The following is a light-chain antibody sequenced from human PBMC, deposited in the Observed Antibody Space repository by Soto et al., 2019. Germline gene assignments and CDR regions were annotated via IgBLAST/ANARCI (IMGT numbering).Light chain of an antibody. V-gene: IGLV2-8*01. CDR2: EVT. CDR1: SSDVGAYNY. CDR3: SSFASSNTGV. Sequence: QSVLTQPPSASGSPGQSVTISCTRTSSDVGAYNYVSWYQQHAGKAPKLVIYEVTKRPSGVPDRFPGSKSANTASLTVSGLQAEDEADYYCSSFASSNTGVFGVGTKVTVL. J-gene: IGLJ3*02.